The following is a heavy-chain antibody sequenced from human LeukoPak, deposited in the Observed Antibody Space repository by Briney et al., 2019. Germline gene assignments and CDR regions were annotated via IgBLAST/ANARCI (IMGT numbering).Heavy chain of an antibody. CDR1: GGSFSGYY. CDR2: INHSGST. Sequence: SETLSLTCAVYGGSFSGYYWSWIRQPPGKGLEWIGEINHSGSTNYNPSLKSRVTISVDTSKNQFSLKLSSVTAADTAVYYCARGSPRYSSGWYNHFDYWGQGTLVTVSS. CDR3: ARGSPRYSSGWYNHFDY. V-gene: IGHV4-34*01. D-gene: IGHD6-19*01. J-gene: IGHJ4*02.